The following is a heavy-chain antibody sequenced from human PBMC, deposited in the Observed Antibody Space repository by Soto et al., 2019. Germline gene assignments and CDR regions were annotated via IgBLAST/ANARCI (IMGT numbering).Heavy chain of an antibody. J-gene: IGHJ4*02. CDR1: GFTFITHA. CDR3: AKCVRWPPGELDS. CDR2: ISYGGGST. V-gene: IGHV3-23*01. Sequence: GVSLRLSCEGSGFTFITHAMGWVRHLPGRGLDWVSTISYGGGSTYYADSVEDRFTISRDNSRNTLSLQMNSLRAEDTALYPCAKCVRWPPGELDSWGRGTLVNVSS. D-gene: IGHD7-27*01.